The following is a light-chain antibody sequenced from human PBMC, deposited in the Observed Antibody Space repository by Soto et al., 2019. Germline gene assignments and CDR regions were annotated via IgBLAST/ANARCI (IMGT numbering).Light chain of an antibody. CDR2: EVS. V-gene: IGLV2-8*01. Sequence: QSVLTQPPSASGSPGQSVTISCTGTSSDVGAYNYVSWYQQHPGKGPKVMIYEVSKRPSGVPDRFSGSKSGNTASLTVSGLQAEDEADYYCSSYAGSNSVVFGGGTKLTVL. J-gene: IGLJ2*01. CDR3: SSYAGSNSVV. CDR1: SSDVGAYNY.